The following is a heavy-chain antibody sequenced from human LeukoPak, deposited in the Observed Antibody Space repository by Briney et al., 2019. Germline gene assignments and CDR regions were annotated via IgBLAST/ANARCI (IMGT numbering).Heavy chain of an antibody. D-gene: IGHD3-16*01. CDR3: ARDRPPLDEYDYGVDGTLGY. V-gene: IGHV1-2*06. Sequence: ASLKVSCKASGYTFTGYYMHWVRQAPGQGLEWMGRINPNSGGTNYAQKYQGRVTMTRDTSINTAYMELSRLRSDDTAVYYCARDRPPLDEYDYGVDGTLGYWGQGTLVTVSP. CDR2: INPNSGGT. CDR1: GYTFTGYY. J-gene: IGHJ4*02.